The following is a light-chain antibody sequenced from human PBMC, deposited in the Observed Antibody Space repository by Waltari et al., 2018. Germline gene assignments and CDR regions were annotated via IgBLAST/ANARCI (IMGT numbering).Light chain of an antibody. CDR3: QQYDSYVHT. V-gene: IGKV3-20*01. J-gene: IGKJ2*01. Sequence: EIVLTQSPGTLSLSPGERATLSCRASQSVSSSYLAWYQQKPGQAPRLLIYGASSRATGIPDRFSGSGSGTDFTLTINRLGPEDFATYYCQQYDSYVHTFGQGTKLEIK. CDR1: QSVSSSY. CDR2: GAS.